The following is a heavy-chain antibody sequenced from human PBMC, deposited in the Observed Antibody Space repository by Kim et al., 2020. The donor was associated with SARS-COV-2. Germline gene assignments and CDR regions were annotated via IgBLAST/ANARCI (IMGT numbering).Heavy chain of an antibody. D-gene: IGHD5-12*01. Sequence: PSFQGQVTISADKSISTAYLQWSSLKASDTAMYYCARVIVATIRSSGMDVWGQGTTVTVSS. CDR3: ARVIVATIRSSGMDV. V-gene: IGHV5-51*01. J-gene: IGHJ6*02.